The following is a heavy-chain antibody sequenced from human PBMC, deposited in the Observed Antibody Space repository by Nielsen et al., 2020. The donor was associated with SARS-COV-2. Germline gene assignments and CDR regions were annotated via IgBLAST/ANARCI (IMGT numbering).Heavy chain of an antibody. CDR2: IYYSGST. CDR3: ARETAMVRGVTTGTYYYYGMDV. D-gene: IGHD3-10*01. Sequence: WIRQPPGKGLEWIGYIYYSGSTYYNPSLKSRVTISVDTSKNQFSLKLSSVTAADTAVYYCARETAMVRGVTTGTYYYYGMDVWGQGTTVTVSS. V-gene: IGHV4-31*02. J-gene: IGHJ6*02.